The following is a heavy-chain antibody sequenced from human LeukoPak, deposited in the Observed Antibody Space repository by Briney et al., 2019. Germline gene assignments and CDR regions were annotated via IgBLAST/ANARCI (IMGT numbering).Heavy chain of an antibody. D-gene: IGHD2-15*01. CDR1: GFTFRSYW. CDR2: INSDGTST. CDR3: AILVGYCSGGSCEDY. J-gene: IGHJ4*02. Sequence: GGSLRLSCAASGFTFRSYWMHWVRHAPGKELMWVSRINSDGTSTSYADSVKGRFTISRDNAKNTLYLQMNSLRAEDTAVYYCAILVGYCSGGSCEDYWGQGTLVTVSS. V-gene: IGHV3-74*01.